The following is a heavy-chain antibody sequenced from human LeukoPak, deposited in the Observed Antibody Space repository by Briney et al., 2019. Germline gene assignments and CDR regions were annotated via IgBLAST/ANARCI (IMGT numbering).Heavy chain of an antibody. CDR3: ARAIAVASTRHFDY. V-gene: IGHV3-11*04. D-gene: IGHD6-19*01. J-gene: IGHJ4*02. Sequence: GGSLRLSCAASGFTFSDYYTSWIRQAPGKGLEWVSYISSSGSTIYYADSVKGRFTISRDNAKNSLYLQMNSLRAEDTAVYYCARAIAVASTRHFDYWGQGTLVTVSS. CDR1: GFTFSDYY. CDR2: ISSSGSTI.